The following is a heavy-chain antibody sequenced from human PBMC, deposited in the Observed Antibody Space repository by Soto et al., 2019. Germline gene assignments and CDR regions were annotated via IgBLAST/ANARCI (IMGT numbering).Heavy chain of an antibody. CDR3: ASSGVRIAARLTPSYCFDY. CDR2: IIPIFGTA. J-gene: IGHJ4*02. CDR1: GGTFSSYA. D-gene: IGHD6-6*01. V-gene: IGHV1-69*01. Sequence: QVQLVQSGAEVKKPGSSVKVSCKASGGTFSSYAISWVRQAPGQGLEWMGGIIPIFGTANYAQKFQGRVTITADESTSTGYMELSSLRSEDTAVYYCASSGVRIAARLTPSYCFDYWGQGTLVTVSS.